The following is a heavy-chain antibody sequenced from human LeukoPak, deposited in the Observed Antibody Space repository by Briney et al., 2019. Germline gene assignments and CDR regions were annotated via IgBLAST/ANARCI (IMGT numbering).Heavy chain of an antibody. V-gene: IGHV3-48*01. CDR1: GFTFSSYS. CDR2: ITRSSSAK. D-gene: IGHD4-11*01. Sequence: GGSLRLSCVASGFTFSSYSMNWVRQAPGKGLEWVSYITRSSSAKFYADSVKGRFTISRDNSKNTLYLQMNSLRAEDTAVYYCARGIYSNGNMNDYWGQGTLVTVSS. J-gene: IGHJ4*02. CDR3: ARGIYSNGNMNDY.